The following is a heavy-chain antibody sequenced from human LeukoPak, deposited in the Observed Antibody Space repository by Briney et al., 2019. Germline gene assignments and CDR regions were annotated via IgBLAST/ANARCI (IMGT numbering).Heavy chain of an antibody. V-gene: IGHV4-34*01. CDR2: INHSGST. CDR1: GGSFSGYY. CDR3: APGGDFYRTSCYSGRMDY. D-gene: IGHD2-2*01. J-gene: IGHJ4*02. Sequence: SETLSLTCAVSGGSFSGYYWSWFSQPPGKGLEWIGEINHSGSTNYNPSLKSRVTISVDTSKNQFSLKLSSVTAADTAVYYCAPGGDFYRTSCYSGRMDYWGQGTLVTVSS.